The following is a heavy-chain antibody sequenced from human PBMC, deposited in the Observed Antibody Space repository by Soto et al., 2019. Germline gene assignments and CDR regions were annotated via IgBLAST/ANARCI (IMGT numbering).Heavy chain of an antibody. J-gene: IGHJ4*02. CDR1: GYSFTSYW. CDR2: IYPGDSDT. V-gene: IGHV5-51*01. D-gene: IGHD6-19*01. Sequence: LGESLKISCKGSGYSFTSYWIGWVRQMPGKGLEWMGIIYPGDSDTRYSPSFQGQVTISADKSISTAYLQWSSLKASDTAMYYCARRIQLDSSGWYIYYFDYWGQGTLVTVSS. CDR3: ARRIQLDSSGWYIYYFDY.